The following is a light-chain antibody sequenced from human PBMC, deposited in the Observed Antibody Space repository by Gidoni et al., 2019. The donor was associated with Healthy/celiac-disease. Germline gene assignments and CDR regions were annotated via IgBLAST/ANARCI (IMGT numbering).Light chain of an antibody. J-gene: IGKJ5*01. V-gene: IGKV3-15*01. Sequence: EIVMTQSPATLSVSPGERATLSCRASQSVSSNLAWYQQKPGHAPRLLIYGASTRATGIPARFSGSGSGTEFTLTISSLQSEDFAVYYWQQYNNWPPITFGQGTRLEIK. CDR3: QQYNNWPPIT. CDR1: QSVSSN. CDR2: GAS.